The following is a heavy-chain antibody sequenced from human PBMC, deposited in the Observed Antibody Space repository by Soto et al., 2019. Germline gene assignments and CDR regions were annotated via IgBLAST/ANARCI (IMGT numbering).Heavy chain of an antibody. V-gene: IGHV3-53*04. D-gene: IGHD3-9*01. CDR3: AGGLGYDFLTVYGHFDY. CDR1: GFTVSSNY. J-gene: IGHJ4*02. CDR2: IYSGGST. Sequence: GGSLRLSCAASGFTVSSNYMSWVRQAPGKGLEWVSVIYSGGSTYYADSVKGRFTISRHNSKNTLYLQMNSLRAEDTAVYYCAGGLGYDFLTVYGHFDYWGQGPLATVSS.